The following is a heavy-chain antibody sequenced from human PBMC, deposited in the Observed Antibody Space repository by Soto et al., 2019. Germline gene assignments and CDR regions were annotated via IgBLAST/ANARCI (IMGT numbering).Heavy chain of an antibody. D-gene: IGHD1-1*01. CDR1: GFIFSDYY. CDR2: ISTRSTYT. CDR3: ARDVAWKRGKVGRYYYGMDV. Sequence: QVLLVESGGGLVKAGGSLRLSCAASGFIFSDYYMSWVRQTPGKGLEWVSYISTRSTYTNYADSVKGRFTISRDNTKNSLYLQMDSLRVEDTAVSYCARDVAWKRGKVGRYYYGMDVWGQGTTVTVSS. J-gene: IGHJ6*02. V-gene: IGHV3-11*06.